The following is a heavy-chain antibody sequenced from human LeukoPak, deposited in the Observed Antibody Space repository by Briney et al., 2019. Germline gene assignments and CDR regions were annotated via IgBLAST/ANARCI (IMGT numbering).Heavy chain of an antibody. CDR2: ITGSEGYT. CDR1: GITFSTYG. V-gene: IGHV3-23*01. D-gene: IGHD1-26*01. J-gene: IGHJ3*02. Sequence: PGGSLRLSCAASGITFSTYGMSWVRQAPGKGLEWVSVITGSEGYTYYADSVKGRFTISRDNSKNTLYLQMNSLRAEDTAVYYCAKDQERWAFDIWGQGTMVTVSS. CDR3: AKDQERWAFDI.